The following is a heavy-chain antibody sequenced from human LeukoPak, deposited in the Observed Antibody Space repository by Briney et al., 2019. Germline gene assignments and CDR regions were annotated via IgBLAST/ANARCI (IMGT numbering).Heavy chain of an antibody. CDR1: GFIFSRYW. V-gene: IGHV3-74*01. Sequence: GGSLRLSCAASGFIFSRYWMYWVRQAPGKGLVWVSLINSDGTEISYADSVKGRFTISRDNAANTLNLQMDSLRGDDTAVYYCARVGVRGDGSHRTGVVYWGQGTLVTVSS. J-gene: IGHJ4*02. CDR2: INSDGTEI. D-gene: IGHD3-3*01. CDR3: ARVGVRGDGSHRTGVVY.